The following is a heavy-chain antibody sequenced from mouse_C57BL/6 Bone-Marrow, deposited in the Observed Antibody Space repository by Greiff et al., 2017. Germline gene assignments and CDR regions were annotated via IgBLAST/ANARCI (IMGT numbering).Heavy chain of an antibody. J-gene: IGHJ1*03. V-gene: IGHV5-6*01. CDR2: ISSGGSYT. CDR3: ARKGITTVGYWYFDV. Sequence: EVMLVESGGDLVKPGGSLKLSCAASGFTFSSYGMSWVRQTPDKRLEWVATISSGGSYTYYPDSVKGRFTISRDNAKNTLYLQMSSLKSEDTAMYYCARKGITTVGYWYFDVWGTGTTVTVSS. D-gene: IGHD1-1*01. CDR1: GFTFSSYG.